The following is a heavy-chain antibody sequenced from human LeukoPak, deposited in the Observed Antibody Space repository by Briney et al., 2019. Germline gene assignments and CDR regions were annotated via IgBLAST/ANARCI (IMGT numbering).Heavy chain of an antibody. J-gene: IGHJ3*02. Sequence: SETLSLTCTVSGGSINSYYWSWIRQPPGKGLEWIGYIHYSGSTNYNPSLKSRVTMSVDTSKNQFSLKLSSVTAADTAEYYCARDGQLRNAFDIWGQGTMLTVSS. D-gene: IGHD5-24*01. CDR2: IHYSGST. CDR1: GGSINSYY. CDR3: ARDGQLRNAFDI. V-gene: IGHV4-59*01.